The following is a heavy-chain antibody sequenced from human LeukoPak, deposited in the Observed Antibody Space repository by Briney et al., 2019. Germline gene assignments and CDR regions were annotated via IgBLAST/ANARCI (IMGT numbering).Heavy chain of an antibody. D-gene: IGHD1-1*01. Sequence: GGSLRLSCAASGFTFSSYAMSWVRQAPGKGLEWVSAISGRGGSTYYADSVKGRFTISRDNSKNTLCLQMNSLRAEDTAVYYCAKYPNDLSKGVGGPFDYWGQGTLVTVSS. CDR2: ISGRGGST. V-gene: IGHV3-23*01. CDR3: AKYPNDLSKGVGGPFDY. J-gene: IGHJ4*02. CDR1: GFTFSSYA.